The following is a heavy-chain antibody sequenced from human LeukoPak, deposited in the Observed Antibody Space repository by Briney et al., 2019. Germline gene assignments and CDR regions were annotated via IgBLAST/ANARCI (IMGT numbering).Heavy chain of an antibody. CDR3: ARVMSSSWYEGSLDY. CDR1: GGTFSSYA. J-gene: IGHJ4*02. D-gene: IGHD6-13*01. V-gene: IGHV1-69*05. CDR2: IIPIFGTA. Sequence: SVKVSCKASGGTFSSYAISWVRQAPGQGLEWMGGIIPIFGTANYAQKFQGRVTITTDESTSTAYMELSSLRSDDTAVYYCARVMSSSWYEGSLDYWGQGTLVTVSS.